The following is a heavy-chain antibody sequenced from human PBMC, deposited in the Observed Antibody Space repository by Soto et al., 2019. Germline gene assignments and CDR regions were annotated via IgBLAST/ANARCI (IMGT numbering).Heavy chain of an antibody. CDR1: GGSFSGYY. Sequence: QVQLQQWGAGLLKPSETLSLTCAVYGGSFSGYYWSWIRQTPGKGLEWIGEINHSGSTNYNPSLKSRVTIAVDPSKNQFSLKLSSVTAADTAVYYCASPHGSGYYYYYGMDVWGQGTTVTVSS. CDR3: ASPHGSGYYYYYGMDV. CDR2: INHSGST. J-gene: IGHJ6*02. V-gene: IGHV4-34*01. D-gene: IGHD3-3*01.